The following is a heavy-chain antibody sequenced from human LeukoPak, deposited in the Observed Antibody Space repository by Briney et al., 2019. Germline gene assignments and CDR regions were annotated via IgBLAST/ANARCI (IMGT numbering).Heavy chain of an antibody. CDR1: GYTFTSYD. Sequence: ASVKVSCKASGYTFTSYDINWVRQATGQGLEWMGWMNPNSGNTGYAQKFQGRVTMTRNTSISTAYMELSSLRSEDTAVYYCATDYDCSSTSCYTGAFDIWGQGTMVTVSS. V-gene: IGHV1-8*01. CDR2: MNPNSGNT. D-gene: IGHD2-2*02. CDR3: ATDYDCSSTSCYTGAFDI. J-gene: IGHJ3*02.